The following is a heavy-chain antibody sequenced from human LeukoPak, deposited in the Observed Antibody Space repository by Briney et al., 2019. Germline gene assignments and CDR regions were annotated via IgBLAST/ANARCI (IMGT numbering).Heavy chain of an antibody. CDR3: ARGTPGTLRRLFDY. Sequence: ASVKVSCKASGYTFTSYDINWVRQATGQGLEWMGWMNPNSGNTGYAEKFKRRVTMTRNTSISTAYMELSSLRSEDTAVYYCARGTPGTLRRLFDYWGQGTLVTVSS. V-gene: IGHV1-8*01. CDR1: GYTFTSYD. D-gene: IGHD3-10*01. J-gene: IGHJ4*02. CDR2: MNPNSGNT.